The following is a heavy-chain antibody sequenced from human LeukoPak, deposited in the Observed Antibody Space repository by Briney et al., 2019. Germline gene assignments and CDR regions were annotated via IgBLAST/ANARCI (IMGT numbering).Heavy chain of an antibody. CDR1: GYTFTSYD. CDR2: MNPNSGNT. CDR3: ARDTASPSYFDS. V-gene: IGHV1-8*03. Sequence: ASVKVSCKASGYTFTSYDINWVRQATGQGLEWMGWMNPNSGNTGYAQKFQGRVTITRNTSISTAYMELSSLRSEDTAVYYCARDTASPSYFDSWGQGTLVTVSS. J-gene: IGHJ4*02. D-gene: IGHD2-2*02.